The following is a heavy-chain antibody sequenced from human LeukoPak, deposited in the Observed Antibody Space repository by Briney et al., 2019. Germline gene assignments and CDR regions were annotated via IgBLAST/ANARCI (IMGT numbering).Heavy chain of an antibody. CDR1: GFTFSSYA. V-gene: IGHV3-64D*06. Sequence: PGGSLRLSCSASGFTFSSYAMHWVRQAPGKGLEYVSAISSNGGSTYYADSVKGRFTISRDNSKNTLHLQMSSLRAEDTAVYYCVKGMGDYDILTGVLDVWGQGTTVTVSS. J-gene: IGHJ6*02. CDR3: VKGMGDYDILTGVLDV. CDR2: ISSNGGST. D-gene: IGHD3-9*01.